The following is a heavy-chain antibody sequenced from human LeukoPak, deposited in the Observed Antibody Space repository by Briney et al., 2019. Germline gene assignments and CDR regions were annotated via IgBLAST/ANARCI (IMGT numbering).Heavy chain of an antibody. D-gene: IGHD1-1*01. J-gene: IGHJ3*02. V-gene: IGHV4-39*01. CDR1: GGSISGSTYY. CDR3: ARHVWQQLDSDAFDI. Sequence: SETLSLTCNVSGGSISGSTYYWGWIRQPPVKGLQWIGSIYYSGYTYYNPSLKSRVTISVDTSNNQFSLRLSSVTATDTAVYYCARHVWQQLDSDAFDIWGQGTMVTVSS. CDR2: IYYSGYT.